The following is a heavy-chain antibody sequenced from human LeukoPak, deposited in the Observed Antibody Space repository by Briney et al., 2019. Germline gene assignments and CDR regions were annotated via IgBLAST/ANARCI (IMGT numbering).Heavy chain of an antibody. Sequence: GGSLRLSCAASGFTFSDYFMSWIRQAPGKGLEWVSYVSSSGSTIYYADSVKGRFTISRDNAENSLYVQMNSLRAEDTAVYYCARVGYYGMDVWGQGTTVTVSS. V-gene: IGHV3-11*01. CDR2: VSSSGSTI. CDR1: GFTFSDYF. CDR3: ARVGYYGMDV. J-gene: IGHJ6*02.